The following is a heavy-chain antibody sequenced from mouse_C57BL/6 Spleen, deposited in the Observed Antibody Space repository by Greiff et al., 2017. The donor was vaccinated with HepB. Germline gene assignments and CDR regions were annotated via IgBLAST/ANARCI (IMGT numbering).Heavy chain of an antibody. V-gene: IGHV1-22*01. J-gene: IGHJ1*03. CDR3: ARDGSRSYWYFDV. D-gene: IGHD1-1*01. CDR2: INPNNGGT. CDR1: GYTFTDYN. Sequence: VQLQQSGPELVKPGASVKMSCKASGYTFTDYNMHWVKQSHGKSLEGIGYINPNNGGTSYNQKVKGKATLTVNKSSSTAYMELRSLTSEDSAVYYCARDGSRSYWYFDVWGTGTTVTVSS.